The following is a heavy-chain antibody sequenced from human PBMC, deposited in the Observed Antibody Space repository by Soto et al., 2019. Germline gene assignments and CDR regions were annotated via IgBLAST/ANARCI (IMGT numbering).Heavy chain of an antibody. CDR3: ARRGSNWPHYYNGMDV. V-gene: IGHV4-34*01. CDR1: GGSFSGFY. J-gene: IGHJ6*02. D-gene: IGHD6-13*01. Sequence: SETLSLTCGVYGGSFSGFYWSWIRQPPGKGLEWIGEINHSGSANYHPSLKSRVTISIDTSKSQISLKLSSVTAADTAVYYCARRGSNWPHYYNGMDVWGQGTTVTVSS. CDR2: INHSGSA.